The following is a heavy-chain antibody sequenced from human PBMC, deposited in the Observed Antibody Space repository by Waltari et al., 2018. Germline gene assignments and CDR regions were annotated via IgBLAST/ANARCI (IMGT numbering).Heavy chain of an antibody. D-gene: IGHD3-9*01. CDR3: ARGGLTDWDIPNYFYYYGLDV. CDR2: INTNTGHP. V-gene: IGHV7-4-1*02. Sequence: QEQLVQSGSELKKPGASVKISCKASGYTFSSYAMNWVRQAPGQGLEWMGWINTNTGHPTYAQGFTGRFVLSLDTSVSTANLQISSLEAEETGMYYCARGGLTDWDIPNYFYYYGLDVWGQGTTVIVSS. J-gene: IGHJ6*02. CDR1: GYTFSSYA.